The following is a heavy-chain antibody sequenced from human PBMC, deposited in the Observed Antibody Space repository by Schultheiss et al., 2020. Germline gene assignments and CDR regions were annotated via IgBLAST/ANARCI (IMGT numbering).Heavy chain of an antibody. CDR2: INPNSGGT. D-gene: IGHD3-16*01. CDR3: ARVTGWTGEYGMDV. J-gene: IGHJ6*02. Sequence: ASVKVSCKASGYTFTSYGISWVRQAPGQGLEWMGWINPNSGGTNYAQKFQGRVTMTRDTSISTAYMELSRLRSDDTAVYYCARVTGWTGEYGMDVWGQGTTVTVSS. CDR1: GYTFTSYG. V-gene: IGHV1-2*02.